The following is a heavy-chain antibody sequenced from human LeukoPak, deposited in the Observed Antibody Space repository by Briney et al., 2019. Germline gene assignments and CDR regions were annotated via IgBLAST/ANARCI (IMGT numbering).Heavy chain of an antibody. CDR1: GFTFSSYA. J-gene: IGHJ6*02. D-gene: IGHD5-12*01. Sequence: PGGSLRLSCAASGFTFSSYAMTWVRQAPGKGLEWVGFIRSKAYGGTTEFAASVKGRFIISRDDSKSIAYLQMNSLKTEDTAVYYCTAYDPSDYYGMDVWGQGTTVTVS. V-gene: IGHV3-49*04. CDR3: TAYDPSDYYGMDV. CDR2: IRSKAYGGTT.